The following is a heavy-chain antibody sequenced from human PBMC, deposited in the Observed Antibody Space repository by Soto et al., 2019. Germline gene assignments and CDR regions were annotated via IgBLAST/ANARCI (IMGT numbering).Heavy chain of an antibody. CDR1: GYIFTSYA. D-gene: IGHD6-25*01. CDR3: ARFFRSAVAYAFDI. J-gene: IGHJ3*02. Sequence: QVQLVQSGAEVKKPGASVKVSCKASGYIFTSYAISWVRQAPGQGLEWMGWISANNGNTKYAQKLQDRVTMATDTSTSTAYMELRSLRSDDTAVYYCARFFRSAVAYAFDIWGQGTKVTVSS. CDR2: ISANNGNT. V-gene: IGHV1-18*01.